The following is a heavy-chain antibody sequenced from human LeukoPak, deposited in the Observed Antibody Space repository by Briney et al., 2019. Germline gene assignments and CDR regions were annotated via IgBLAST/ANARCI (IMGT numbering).Heavy chain of an antibody. CDR3: VAWGNSGNS. CDR1: GFTFSGHW. V-gene: IGHV3-7*01. D-gene: IGHD1-26*01. J-gene: IGHJ3*01. CDR2: MNGDGSQV. Sequence: PGGSLRLSCAASGFTFSGHWMSGVRQAPAKGLEWVAHMNGDGSQVYYMDFVKGRFTISRDNAKNSLYLQMNGLRAEDTAVYYCVAWGNSGNSWGQGTMVIVSS.